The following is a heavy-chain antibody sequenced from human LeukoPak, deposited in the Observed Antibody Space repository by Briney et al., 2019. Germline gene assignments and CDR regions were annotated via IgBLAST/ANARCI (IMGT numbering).Heavy chain of an antibody. CDR1: GFTFSSYG. CDR2: ISGSGGST. J-gene: IGHJ4*02. Sequence: GGSLRLSCAASGFTFSSYGMNWVRQAPEKGLEWVSAISGSGGSTYYADSVKGRFTISRDNSKNTLYLQVNSLRAEDTAVYYCAKGRENYYDSSDNFGYWGQGTLVTVSS. V-gene: IGHV3-23*01. CDR3: AKGRENYYDSSDNFGY. D-gene: IGHD3-22*01.